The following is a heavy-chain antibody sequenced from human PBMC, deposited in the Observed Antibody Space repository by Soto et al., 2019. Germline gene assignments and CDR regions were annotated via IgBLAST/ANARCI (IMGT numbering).Heavy chain of an antibody. V-gene: IGHV3-23*01. J-gene: IGHJ3*02. CDR3: AKEGVGYCSSTSCHDAFDI. Sequence: PVGSLRLSCAASGFTFSSYAMSWVRQAPGKGLEWVSAISGSGGSTYYADSVKGRFTISRDNSKNTLYLQMNSLRAEDTAVYYCAKEGVGYCSSTSCHDAFDIWGQGTMVTVSS. D-gene: IGHD2-2*01. CDR1: GFTFSSYA. CDR2: ISGSGGST.